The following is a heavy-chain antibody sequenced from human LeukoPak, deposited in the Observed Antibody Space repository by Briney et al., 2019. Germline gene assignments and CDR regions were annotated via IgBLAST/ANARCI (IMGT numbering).Heavy chain of an antibody. CDR1: GFTFSNAW. CDR3: ARATLNIITGMDI. Sequence: GGSLRLSCAASGFTFSNAWMSWIRQAPGKGLEWVALISSSGTTTYHADSMKGRFTISRDNTKNSLFLQMNSLRAEDTAVYYCARATLNIITGMDIWGQGTTVTVSS. D-gene: IGHD3-22*01. V-gene: IGHV3-11*01. J-gene: IGHJ6*02. CDR2: ISSSGTTT.